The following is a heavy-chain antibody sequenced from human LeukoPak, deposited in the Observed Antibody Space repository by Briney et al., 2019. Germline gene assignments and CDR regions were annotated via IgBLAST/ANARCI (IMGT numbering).Heavy chain of an antibody. D-gene: IGHD2-2*01. CDR1: GFTFSSYT. V-gene: IGHV3-23*01. J-gene: IGHJ6*03. CDR3: ANGYCSSTSCYAYYYYYMDV. Sequence: GGSLRLSCAASGFTFSSYTMSWVRQAPGKGLEWGSAISGSGDSTYYADAVKGRFTISRDNSKNTLYLQMNSLRAEDTAVYYCANGYCSSTSCYAYYYYYMDVWGKGTTVTVSS. CDR2: ISGSGDST.